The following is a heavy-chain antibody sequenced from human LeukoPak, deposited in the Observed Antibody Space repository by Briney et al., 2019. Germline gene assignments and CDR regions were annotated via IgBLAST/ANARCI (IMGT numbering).Heavy chain of an antibody. CDR2: INPNSGGT. V-gene: IGHV1-2*02. Sequence: GASVKVSCKASGYTFTGYYMHWVRQAPGQGLEWMGWINPNSGGTNYAQKFQGRVTMTRDTSISTAYMELSSLRSEDTAVYYCARMYYYDSSGYNNWFDPWGQGTLVTVSS. CDR1: GYTFTGYY. D-gene: IGHD3-22*01. J-gene: IGHJ5*02. CDR3: ARMYYYDSSGYNNWFDP.